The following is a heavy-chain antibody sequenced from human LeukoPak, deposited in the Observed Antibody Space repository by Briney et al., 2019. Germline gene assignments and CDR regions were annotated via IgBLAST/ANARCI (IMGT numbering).Heavy chain of an antibody. CDR1: GFTLSSYA. Sequence: PGGSLRLSCAASGFTLSSYAMSWVRQAPGKGLEWVSAISGSGGSTYYADSVKGRFTISRDNSKNTLYLQMNSLGAEDTAVYYCAKGGLRQQLVWARIYYFDYWGQGTLVTVSS. CDR3: AKGGLRQQLVWARIYYFDY. CDR2: ISGSGGST. D-gene: IGHD6-13*01. V-gene: IGHV3-23*01. J-gene: IGHJ4*02.